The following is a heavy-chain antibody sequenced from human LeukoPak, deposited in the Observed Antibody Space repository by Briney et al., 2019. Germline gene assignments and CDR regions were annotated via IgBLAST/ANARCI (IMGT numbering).Heavy chain of an antibody. V-gene: IGHV4-59*01. CDR3: ARSGKSAYILDY. CDR1: GGSISSYY. D-gene: IGHD3-16*01. J-gene: IGHJ4*02. CDR2: IYYTGST. Sequence: SETLSLTCTVSGGSISSYYWSWIRQPLGKGLEWIGYIYYTGSTNYNPSLKSRVTISVDTSKNQFSLKLSSVTAADTAVYYCARSGKSAYILDYWGQGTLVTVSS.